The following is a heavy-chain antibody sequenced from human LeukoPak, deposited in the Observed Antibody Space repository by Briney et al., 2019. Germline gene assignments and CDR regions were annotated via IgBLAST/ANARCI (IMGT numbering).Heavy chain of an antibody. J-gene: IGHJ4*02. CDR2: INPKSGGT. Sequence: ASVKVSCKASGYSFTDKYMHWVRQAPGQGLEWMGWINPKSGGTNYAQKFQGRVTMTTDTSTSTAYMELRSLRSDDTAVYYCAREGYYDSSGLSDYWGQGTLVTVSS. V-gene: IGHV1-2*02. D-gene: IGHD3-22*01. CDR3: AREGYYDSSGLSDY. CDR1: GYSFTDKY.